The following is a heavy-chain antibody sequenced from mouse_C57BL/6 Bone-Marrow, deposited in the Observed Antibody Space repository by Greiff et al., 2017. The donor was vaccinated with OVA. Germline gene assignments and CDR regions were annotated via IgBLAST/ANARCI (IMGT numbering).Heavy chain of an antibody. J-gene: IGHJ1*03. D-gene: IGHD2-3*01. CDR1: GFNIKDYY. CDR3: ARTYDGYYDWYFDV. Sequence: VQLKQSGAELVKPGASVKLSCTASGFNIKDYYMHWVKQRPEQGLEWIGRIDPEDGETKYAPKFPGKATITADTSSNTVYLQLSSLTSEDTAVYYCARTYDGYYDWYFDVWGTGTTVTVSS. CDR2: IDPEDGET. V-gene: IGHV14-2*01.